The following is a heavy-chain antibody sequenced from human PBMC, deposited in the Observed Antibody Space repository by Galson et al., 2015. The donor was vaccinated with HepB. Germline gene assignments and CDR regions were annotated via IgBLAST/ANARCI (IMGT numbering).Heavy chain of an antibody. V-gene: IGHV3-7*03. J-gene: IGHJ6*02. Sequence: SLRLSCAASGLTFSSYWMNWVRQAPGKGLEWVAHINQDGSSKYYVDSVKGRFTISRENAKDSVYLQLDSLRAEDTAVYYCARRISLVRGIITKPDYYYGMDVWGQGTTVTVAS. CDR1: GLTFSSYW. CDR3: ARRISLVRGIITKPDYYYGMDV. CDR2: INQDGSSK. D-gene: IGHD3-10*01.